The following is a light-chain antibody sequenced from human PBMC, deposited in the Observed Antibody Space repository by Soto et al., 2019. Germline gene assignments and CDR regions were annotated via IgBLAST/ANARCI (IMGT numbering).Light chain of an antibody. CDR3: QQHSNWIT. J-gene: IGKJ5*01. V-gene: IGKV3-11*01. Sequence: LLSQTPGTLALYPGERAPLSCRASQSVSTYLAWYQQKPGQAPRLLIFDASNRATGIPARFSGSGSGTDFTLTISSLEPEDFAVYYCQQHSNWITSGQRTRLEIK. CDR2: DAS. CDR1: QSVSTY.